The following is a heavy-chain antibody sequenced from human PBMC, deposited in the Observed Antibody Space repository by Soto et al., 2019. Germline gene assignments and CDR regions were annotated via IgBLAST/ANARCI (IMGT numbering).Heavy chain of an antibody. Sequence: EVQLVQSGGGLAHPGGSLRLSCEASGFTFEDYDMHWVRQPPGKGLQWVSGISWNSGDKDYGDSVKGRFTISRDNAKNSLDLQMSSLRVEDTATYYCVKKSCSHTRCYTGWFFDLWGRAPWSLSPQ. D-gene: IGHD2-15*01. CDR1: GFTFEDYD. V-gene: IGHV3-9*01. CDR2: ISWNSGDK. J-gene: IGHJ2*01. CDR3: VKKSCSHTRCYTGWFFDL.